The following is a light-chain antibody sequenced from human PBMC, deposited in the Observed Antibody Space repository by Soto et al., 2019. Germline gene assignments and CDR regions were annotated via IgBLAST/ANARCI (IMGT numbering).Light chain of an antibody. V-gene: IGKV3-15*01. CDR3: QQYDNKPPIT. CDR1: QSVSTK. J-gene: IGKJ5*01. Sequence: EIVMTQSPATLSVSPGERATLSCRASQSVSTKLAWYQQKPGQAPRLLIYDTSTRATGIPDRFSGSGSGTEFTLTISSLQSEECAVYHCQQYDNKPPITFGQGTRLEIK. CDR2: DTS.